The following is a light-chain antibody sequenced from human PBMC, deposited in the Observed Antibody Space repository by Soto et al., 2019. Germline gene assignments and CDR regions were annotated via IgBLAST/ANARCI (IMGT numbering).Light chain of an antibody. Sequence: QSALTQPASVSGSPGQSITISCTGTSSDIGGYNFVSWYQHHPGKAPKLMIYEVNNRPSGVSSRFSGSKSGNTASPTISGLQTEDEADYYCSSFTTSSTLVVFGGGTKVTVL. CDR1: SSDIGGYNF. CDR2: EVN. J-gene: IGLJ2*01. V-gene: IGLV2-14*01. CDR3: SSFTTSSTLVV.